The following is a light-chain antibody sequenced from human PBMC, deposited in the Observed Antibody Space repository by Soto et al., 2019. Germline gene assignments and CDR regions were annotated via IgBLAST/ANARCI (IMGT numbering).Light chain of an antibody. CDR3: QQYGPSPRKYGTSRRPT. CDR2: GAS. Sequence: EIVFTQSPGTLSLSPGERATLSCRASQSVSSRYLAWYQQKPGQAPRLLISGASSRATGIPDRFSGSGSGTAFTLTIRSLKLEVFPIYSFQQYGPSPRKYGTSRRPTYGGGTKRDIK. J-gene: IGKJ4*01. V-gene: IGKV3-20*01. CDR1: QSVSSRY.